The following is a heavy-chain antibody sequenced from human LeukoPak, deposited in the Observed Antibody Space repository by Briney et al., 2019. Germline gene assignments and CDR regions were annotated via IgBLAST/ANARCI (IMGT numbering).Heavy chain of an antibody. CDR3: ARAEGY. J-gene: IGHJ4*02. V-gene: IGHV3-48*01. CDR1: GFNFNNYN. Sequence: GGSLRLSCAASGFNFNNYNMNWVRQAPGKGLEWVSYITLSSSTIYYADSVKGRFTISRDNAKNSLYLQMNSLRAEDTAVYYCARAEGYWGQGTLVTVSS. CDR2: ITLSSSTI.